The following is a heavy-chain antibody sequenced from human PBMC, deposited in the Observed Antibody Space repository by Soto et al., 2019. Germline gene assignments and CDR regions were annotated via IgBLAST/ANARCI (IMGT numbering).Heavy chain of an antibody. D-gene: IGHD4-17*01. J-gene: IGHJ4*02. CDR1: GLTFSSYA. CDR3: AKVEVPYYGDYDDY. CDR2: ISGSGGST. V-gene: IGHV3-23*01. Sequence: GSLRLSCAASGLTFSSYAMSWVRQAPGKGLEWVSAISGSGGSTYYADSVKGRFTISRDNSKNTLYLQMNSLRAGDTAVYYCAKVEVPYYGDYDDYWGQGTLVTVSS.